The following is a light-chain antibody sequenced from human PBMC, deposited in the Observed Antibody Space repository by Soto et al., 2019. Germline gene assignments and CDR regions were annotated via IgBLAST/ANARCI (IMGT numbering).Light chain of an antibody. J-gene: IGLJ2*01. CDR3: SSYTRTTYVI. V-gene: IGLV2-14*01. Sequence: QSVLTQPASVSGSPGQSITISCTGTSSDVGGYNYVSWYQQHPGKAPKVIISDVSNRPSGVSNRFSGSKSGNTASLTISGLQAEDEADYYCSSYTRTTYVIFGGGTKLTVL. CDR2: DVS. CDR1: SSDVGGYNY.